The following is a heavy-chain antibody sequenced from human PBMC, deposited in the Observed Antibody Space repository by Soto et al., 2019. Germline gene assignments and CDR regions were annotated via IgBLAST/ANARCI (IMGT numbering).Heavy chain of an antibody. CDR3: ATRSPAFDY. CDR1: GYTFTSYG. V-gene: IGHV1-18*01. Sequence: QVQLVQSGPEVKKPGASVKVSCKTSGYTFTSYGISWVRQAPGQGLEWMGWISTNKGNTNYAQKFRGRVTMTTDTSTSTGYMELRSLRSDDTAVYYCATRSPAFDYWGQGTLVTVSS. CDR2: ISTNKGNT. J-gene: IGHJ4*02.